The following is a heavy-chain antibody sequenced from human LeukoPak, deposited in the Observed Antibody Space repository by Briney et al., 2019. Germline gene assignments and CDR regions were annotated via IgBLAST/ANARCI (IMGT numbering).Heavy chain of an antibody. CDR1: GGTFSSYA. D-gene: IGHD2-2*01. V-gene: IGHV1-69*06. CDR2: IIPIFGTA. Sequence: SVKVSCKASGGTFSSYAISWVRQAPGQGLEWMGGIIPIFGTANYAQKFQGRVTITADKSTSTAYMELSSLRSEDTAVYYCAGSDPRYCSSTSCYGWFDPWGQGTLVTVSS. CDR3: AGSDPRYCSSTSCYGWFDP. J-gene: IGHJ5*02.